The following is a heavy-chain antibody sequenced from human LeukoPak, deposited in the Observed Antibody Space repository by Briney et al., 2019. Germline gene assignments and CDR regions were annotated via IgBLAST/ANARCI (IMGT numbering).Heavy chain of an antibody. CDR3: ARGAPGDYYYYGMDV. V-gene: IGHV3-23*01. CDR1: GFTFSSYA. Sequence: GGSLRLSCAASGFTFSSYAMSWVRQAPGEGLEWVSAISGSGGSTYYADSVKGRFTISRDNSKNTLYLQMNSLGAEDTAVYYCARGAPGDYYYYGMDVWGQGTTVTVSS. J-gene: IGHJ6*02. CDR2: ISGSGGST. D-gene: IGHD4-17*01.